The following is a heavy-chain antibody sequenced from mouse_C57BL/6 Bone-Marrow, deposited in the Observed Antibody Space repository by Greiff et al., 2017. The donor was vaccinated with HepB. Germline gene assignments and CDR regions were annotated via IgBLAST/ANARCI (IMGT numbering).Heavy chain of an antibody. CDR1: GFSLTSYG. J-gene: IGHJ1*03. CDR3: AKNFLYDYDSWYFDV. D-gene: IGHD2-4*01. CDR2: IWRGGST. Sequence: QVQLKQSGPGLVQPSQRLSITCTVSGFSLTSYGVHWVRQSPGKGLEWLGVIWRGGSTDYNAAFMSRLSITKDNSKSQVFFKMNSLQADDTAIYYCAKNFLYDYDSWYFDVWGTGTTVTVSS. V-gene: IGHV2-5*01.